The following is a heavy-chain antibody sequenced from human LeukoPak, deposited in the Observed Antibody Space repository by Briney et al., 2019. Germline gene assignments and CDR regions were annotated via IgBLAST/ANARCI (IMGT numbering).Heavy chain of an antibody. CDR2: INPSGGST. V-gene: IGHV1-46*01. Sequence: ASVKVSCKASGYTFTSYHMHWVRQAPGQGLEWMGIINPSGGSTSYAQKFQGRVTMTRDMSTSTVYMELSSLRSEDTAVYYCARDLSGSGWYYYFDYWGQGTLVTVSS. D-gene: IGHD6-19*01. CDR1: GYTFTSYH. CDR3: ARDLSGSGWYYYFDY. J-gene: IGHJ4*02.